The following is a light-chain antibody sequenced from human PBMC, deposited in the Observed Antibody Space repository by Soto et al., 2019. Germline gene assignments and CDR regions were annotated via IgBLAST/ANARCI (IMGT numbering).Light chain of an antibody. CDR1: TSDVGLYNY. V-gene: IGLV2-14*01. J-gene: IGLJ2*01. CDR2: EVS. CDR3: SSYTSSDTLV. Sequence: QSAPTQPASVSGSPGQSITISCTGTTSDVGLYNYVSWYQQHPGKAPKLMISEVSNRPSGVSNRCSGSKSGNTASLTISGLQAEDEADYYCSSYTSSDTLVFGAGTKVTVL.